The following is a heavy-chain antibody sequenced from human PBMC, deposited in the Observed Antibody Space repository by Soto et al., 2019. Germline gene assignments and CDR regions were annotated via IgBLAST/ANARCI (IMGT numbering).Heavy chain of an antibody. CDR1: GFTFSDRA. D-gene: IGHD3-10*01. CDR2: LTPRGFRT. Sequence: EVQLLESGGDLVQPGGSLRLSCAASGFTFSDRAMTWVRQAPGKGLEWVSALTPRGFRTYYADSVRGRFTISRDNSKNTLYLQLNSLRAADTATYYGAVSNYHGSGSPYDYWGQGTLVTVSS. V-gene: IGHV3-23*01. J-gene: IGHJ4*02. CDR3: AVSNYHGSGSPYDY.